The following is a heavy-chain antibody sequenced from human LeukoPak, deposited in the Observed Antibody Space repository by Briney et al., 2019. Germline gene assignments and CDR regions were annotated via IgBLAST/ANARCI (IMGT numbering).Heavy chain of an antibody. Sequence: SETLSLTCTVSGGSINSYYWSRIRQPPGEGLEWIGYIYYSGSSGSTDYNPSLKSRVTISVDTSKNQFSLKLSSVTAADTAVYYCATLPLLWGQGTLVTVSS. CDR2: IYYSGSSGST. V-gene: IGHV4-59*08. CDR3: ATLPLL. CDR1: GGSINSYY. J-gene: IGHJ4*02.